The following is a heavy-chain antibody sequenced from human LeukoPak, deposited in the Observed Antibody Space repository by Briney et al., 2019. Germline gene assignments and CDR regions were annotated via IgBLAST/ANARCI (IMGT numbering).Heavy chain of an antibody. J-gene: IGHJ3*02. CDR3: ARKGVVLTTNTGDTFDI. CDR2: ISAYNGNT. CDR1: GYTFTSYG. D-gene: IGHD2-2*01. V-gene: IGHV1-18*01. Sequence: ASVKVSCKASGYTFTSYGISWVRQAPGQGLEWMGWISAYNGNTNYAQKLQGRVTMTTDTSTSTAHMELSSLRSEDTAVYYCARKGVVLTTNTGDTFDIWGQGTMVTVSS.